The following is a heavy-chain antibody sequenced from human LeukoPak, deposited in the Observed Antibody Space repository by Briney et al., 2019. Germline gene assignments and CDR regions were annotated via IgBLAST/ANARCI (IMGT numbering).Heavy chain of an antibody. J-gene: IGHJ4*02. V-gene: IGHV4-39*01. Sequence: PSETLSLTCSVSDGSIDNSSYYWGWIRQPPGKALEWIGTIYYSGSTFYNPSLKSRVTVSVDTSKKQFYLRLTSVTAPDTAVYYCARGGVGADNWGQGTLVTVSS. CDR3: ARGGVGADN. CDR1: DGSIDNSSYY. CDR2: IYYSGST. D-gene: IGHD1-26*01.